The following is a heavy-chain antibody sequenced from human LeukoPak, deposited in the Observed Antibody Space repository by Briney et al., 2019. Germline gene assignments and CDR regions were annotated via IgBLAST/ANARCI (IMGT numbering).Heavy chain of an antibody. CDR1: GFTFDDYA. D-gene: IGHD1-14*01. J-gene: IGHJ4*02. Sequence: GGSLRLSCAASGFTFDDYAMHWVRQAPGKGLEWVSGISGSGGSTYYADSVKGRFTISRDNSKNTLYLQMNSLRAEDTAVYYCANHPQTTGAYLDYWGQGTLVTVSS. V-gene: IGHV3-23*01. CDR3: ANHPQTTGAYLDY. CDR2: ISGSGGST.